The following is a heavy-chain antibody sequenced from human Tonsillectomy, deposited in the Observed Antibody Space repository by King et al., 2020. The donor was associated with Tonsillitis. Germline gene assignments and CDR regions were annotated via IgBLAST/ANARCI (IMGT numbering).Heavy chain of an antibody. CDR1: GDYINPYY. D-gene: IGHD6-6*01. J-gene: IGHJ3*02. Sequence: HVQLQESGPGLVKPSETLSLTCTVSGDYINPYYWSWIRQPPGKGLEWIGFIYYTGNTDYNPSLKSRVTISVDASKNQFSLKLSPVTTADTAVYYCARGQGYSSYGAFNIWGQGTMVTVSS. CDR2: IYYTGNT. CDR3: ARGQGYSSYGAFNI. V-gene: IGHV4-59*01.